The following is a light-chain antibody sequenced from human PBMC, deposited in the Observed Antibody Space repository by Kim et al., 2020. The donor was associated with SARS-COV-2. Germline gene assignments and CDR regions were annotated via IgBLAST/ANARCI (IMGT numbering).Light chain of an antibody. J-gene: IGKJ4*01. CDR2: GAS. CDR1: RGVRNL. V-gene: IGKV3-11*01. CDR3: QQRADWPLT. Sequence: LSSGERATPSCRAKRGVRNLLAWYQQKPGQAPRLLIYGASNRATGIPARFSGSGSGTDFTLTISSLEPEDSARYYCQQRADWPLTFGGGTKVDIK.